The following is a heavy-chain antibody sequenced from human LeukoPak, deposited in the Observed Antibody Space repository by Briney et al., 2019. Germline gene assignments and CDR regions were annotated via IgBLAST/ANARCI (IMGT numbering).Heavy chain of an antibody. Sequence: ASVKVSCKASGYTLTSYDINWVRQATGQGLEWMGWMNPNSGNTGYAQKFQGRVTMTRNTSISTAYMELSSLRSEDTAVYYCARARLVYLWFDPWGQGTLVTVSS. V-gene: IGHV1-8*01. CDR1: GYTLTSYD. CDR3: ARARLVYLWFDP. D-gene: IGHD3-16*01. J-gene: IGHJ5*02. CDR2: MNPNSGNT.